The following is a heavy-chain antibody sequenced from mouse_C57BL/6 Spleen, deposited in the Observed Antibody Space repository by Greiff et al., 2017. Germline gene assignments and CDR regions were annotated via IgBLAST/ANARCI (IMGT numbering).Heavy chain of an antibody. V-gene: IGHV5-6*01. CDR1: GFTFSSYG. CDR3: ARVYYDYDVEHYYAMDY. Sequence: EVMLVESGGDLVKPGGSLKLSCAASGFTFSSYGMSWVRQTPDKRLEWVATISSGGSYTYYPDSVKGRFTISRDNAKNTLYLQMSSLKSEDTAMYYCARVYYDYDVEHYYAMDYWGQGTSVTGSS. D-gene: IGHD2-4*01. CDR2: ISSGGSYT. J-gene: IGHJ4*01.